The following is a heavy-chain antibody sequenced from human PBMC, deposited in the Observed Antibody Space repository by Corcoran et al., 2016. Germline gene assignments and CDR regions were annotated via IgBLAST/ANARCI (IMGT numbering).Heavy chain of an antibody. V-gene: IGHV1-8*01. Sequence: QVQLVQSGAEVKKPGASVKVSCKASGYTFTSYDINWVRQATGQGLEWMGWMNPNSGNTGYAQKFQGRVTMTRNTSISPAYMELSSLRSEDTAVYYCARGPGYSSGWTLNYYYYGMDVWGQGTTVTVSS. CDR1: GYTFTSYD. D-gene: IGHD6-19*01. J-gene: IGHJ6*02. CDR2: MNPNSGNT. CDR3: ARGPGYSSGWTLNYYYYGMDV.